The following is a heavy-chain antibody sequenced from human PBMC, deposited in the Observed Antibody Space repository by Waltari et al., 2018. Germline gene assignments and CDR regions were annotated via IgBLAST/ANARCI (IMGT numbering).Heavy chain of an antibody. V-gene: IGHV4-38-2*02. CDR1: GYSITSGYF. Sequence: QVQLQESGPGLVKPSETLSLTCVVSGYSITSGYFWGWIRQPPGKGLEWIGSIYYRGSTYYSPTLKGRVTISRDTSKNQFSLNMNSVTAADTAIYYCARDGPAGMTQWGQGTLVTVSS. J-gene: IGHJ4*02. CDR2: IYYRGST. CDR3: ARDGPAGMTQ. D-gene: IGHD1-1*01.